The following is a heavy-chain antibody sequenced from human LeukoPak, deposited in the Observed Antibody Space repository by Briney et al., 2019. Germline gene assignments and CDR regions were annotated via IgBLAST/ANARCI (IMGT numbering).Heavy chain of an antibody. J-gene: IGHJ4*02. V-gene: IGHV3-23*01. CDR3: AKDPYFYCSGGSCFIDY. CDR2: ISGSGGST. Sequence: PGVSLRLSCAASGFTFSSYAMSWVRQAPGKGLEWVSAISGSGGSTYYADSVKGRFTISRDNSKNTLYLQMNSLRAEDTAVYYCAKDPYFYCSGGSCFIDYWGQGTLVTVSS. D-gene: IGHD2-15*01. CDR1: GFTFSSYA.